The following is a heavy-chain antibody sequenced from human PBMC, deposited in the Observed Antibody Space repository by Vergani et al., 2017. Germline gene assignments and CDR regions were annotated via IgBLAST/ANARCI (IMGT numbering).Heavy chain of an antibody. Sequence: QVQLQELGPGLVTPSQTLSLTCTVSGGSISCGGYYWSWIRQHPGKGLEWIGYIYYSGSTYYNPSLKGRVTISVDTSKDQFSLKLCSVTAADTAVYYCARENKGDFWSGYYANGAFDIWGQGTMVTVSS. CDR3: ARENKGDFWSGYYANGAFDI. V-gene: IGHV4-31*03. CDR1: GGSISCGGYY. D-gene: IGHD3-3*01. CDR2: IYYSGST. J-gene: IGHJ3*02.